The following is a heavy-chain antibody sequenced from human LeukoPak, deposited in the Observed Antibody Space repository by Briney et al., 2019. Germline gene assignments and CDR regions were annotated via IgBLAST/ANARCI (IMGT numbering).Heavy chain of an antibody. V-gene: IGHV3-48*01. CDR3: ARFAAGGSYYYMDV. CDR1: GFTVSSNY. CDR2: IATSSSTI. J-gene: IGHJ6*03. Sequence: GGSLRLSCAASGFTVSSNYMSWVRQAPGKGLEWVSNIATSSSTIYYADSVKGRFTISRDNAKNSLYLQMNSLRADDTAVYYCARFAAGGSYYYMDVWGKGTTVTVSS. D-gene: IGHD6-25*01.